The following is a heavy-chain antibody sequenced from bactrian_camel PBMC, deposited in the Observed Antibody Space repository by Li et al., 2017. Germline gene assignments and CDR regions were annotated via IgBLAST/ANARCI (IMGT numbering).Heavy chain of an antibody. CDR3: ATDGARSGGGCVAGQYQY. Sequence: HVQLVESGGGSVQAGGSLRLSCAASAYTYSSNCRAWFRQASGQEREGVAAICTGRLSTVRETTYYADSVKGRFTISQDHAKNTLYLQMNNLKPEDTAIYSCATDGARSGGGCVAGQYQYWGQGTQVTVS. D-gene: IGHD2*01. CDR1: AYTYSSNC. J-gene: IGHJ4*01. CDR2: ICTGRLSTVRETT. V-gene: IGHV3S1*01.